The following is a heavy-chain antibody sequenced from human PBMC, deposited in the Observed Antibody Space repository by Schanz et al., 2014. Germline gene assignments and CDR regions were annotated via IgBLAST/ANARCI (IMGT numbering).Heavy chain of an antibody. CDR3: ARGGRYFDQKSQLWLY. Sequence: WTWIRQHPGKGLEWIGYIYYSGTTYYNPSLKSRLTISVDTSKNQFSLKLSSVTAADTAVYYCARGGRYFDQKSQLWLYWGQGTLITVSS. V-gene: IGHV4-31*02. CDR2: IYYSGTT. D-gene: IGHD3-9*01. J-gene: IGHJ4*02.